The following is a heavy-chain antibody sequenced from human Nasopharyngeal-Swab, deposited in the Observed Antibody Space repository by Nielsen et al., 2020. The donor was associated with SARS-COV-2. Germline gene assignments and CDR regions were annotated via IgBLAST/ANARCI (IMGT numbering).Heavy chain of an antibody. J-gene: IGHJ6*02. V-gene: IGHV3-23*01. CDR3: ARDPGSSSFFFYYGMDV. Sequence: GGSLRLSCAASGFTFSSYAMSWVRQAPGKGLEWVSAISGSGGSTYYADSVKGRFTISRDNSKNTLYLQMNSLRAEDTAVYYCARDPGSSSFFFYYGMDVWGQGTTVTVSS. CDR2: ISGSGGST. D-gene: IGHD6-6*01. CDR1: GFTFSSYA.